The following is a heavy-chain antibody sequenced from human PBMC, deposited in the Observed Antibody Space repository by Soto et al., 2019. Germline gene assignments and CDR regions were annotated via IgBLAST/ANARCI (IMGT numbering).Heavy chain of an antibody. Sequence: SLRLSCAASGFTFSSYWMHWVRQAPGKGLVWVSRINSDGSSTSYADSVKGRFTISRDNAKNTLYLQMNSLRAEDTAVYYCARGQGIGSSWYQYYYGMEVWGQGTSVTVSS. J-gene: IGHJ6*02. V-gene: IGHV3-74*01. CDR2: INSDGSST. CDR3: ARGQGIGSSWYQYYYGMEV. D-gene: IGHD6-13*01. CDR1: GFTFSSYW.